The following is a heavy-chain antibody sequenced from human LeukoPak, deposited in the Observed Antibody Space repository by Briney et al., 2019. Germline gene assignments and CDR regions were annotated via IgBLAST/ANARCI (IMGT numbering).Heavy chain of an antibody. J-gene: IGHJ5*02. D-gene: IGHD2-8*01. Sequence: ASVKVSCKASGYTFTSYAMNWVRQAPGQGLEWMGWINTNTGNPTYAQGFTGRFVFSLDTSVSTAYLQISSLKAEDTAVCYCARDIVLMVYAQEGGTWFDPWGQGTLVTVSS. CDR1: GYTFTSYA. CDR3: ARDIVLMVYAQEGGTWFDP. CDR2: INTNTGNP. V-gene: IGHV7-4-1*02.